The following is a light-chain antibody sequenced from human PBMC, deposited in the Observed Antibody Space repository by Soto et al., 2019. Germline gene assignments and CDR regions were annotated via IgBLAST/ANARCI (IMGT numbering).Light chain of an antibody. Sequence: DMQMTQSPSSLSASVGDRVTITCRASQSISSYLNWYQHTPGKAPKLLIYAASSLQSGVPSRFSGSGSGTDFTLTISTLQPEDFATYYCQQSYSTPLTFGGGTKVDNK. CDR1: QSISSY. V-gene: IGKV1-39*01. J-gene: IGKJ4*01. CDR2: AAS. CDR3: QQSYSTPLT.